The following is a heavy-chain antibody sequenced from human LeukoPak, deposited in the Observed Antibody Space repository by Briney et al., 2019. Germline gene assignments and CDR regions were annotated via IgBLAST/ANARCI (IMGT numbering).Heavy chain of an antibody. CDR2: IKPDGGEK. CDR1: GLTFSSYW. Sequence: GGSLRLSCAASGLTFSSYWMTWVRQAPGTGLQWVANIKPDGGEKYYVDSVKGRFTISRDNAKNSLYLEMNSLRPEDTAVYYCVRGSSGTAVRGISWAWFDPWGQGTLVTVSS. J-gene: IGHJ5*02. CDR3: VRGSSGTAVRGISWAWFDP. D-gene: IGHD3-10*01. V-gene: IGHV3-7*05.